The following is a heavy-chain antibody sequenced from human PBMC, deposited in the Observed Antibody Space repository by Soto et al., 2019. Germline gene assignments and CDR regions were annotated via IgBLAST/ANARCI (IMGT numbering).Heavy chain of an antibody. J-gene: IGHJ4*02. CDR1: GFTFDGFA. CDR3: AKDSEQWLVTGVEVS. V-gene: IGHV3-9*01. CDR2: INWRSDDR. Sequence: EVQLVESGGGLVQPGRSLRLSCAASGFTFDGFAMHWVRQAPGKGLEWVAGINWRSDDRGYADSVKGRFTIFRDNAKNTLYLQMNSLRIEDTALYYCAKDSEQWLVTGVEVSWGQGTLVTVSS. D-gene: IGHD6-19*01.